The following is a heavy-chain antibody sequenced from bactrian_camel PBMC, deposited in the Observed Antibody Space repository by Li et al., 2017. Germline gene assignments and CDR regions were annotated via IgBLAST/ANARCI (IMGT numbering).Heavy chain of an antibody. CDR3: ATLSGGSCHS. CDR2: ISTDDRK. CDR1: GFTLSSAF. Sequence: QVQLVESGGELVQPGGSLRLSCAASGFTLSSAFVNWVRQAPEKGLDWVSSISTDDRKFYVQSVRGRFTISRDNAKNTVYLQMNSLQAEDTALYYCATLSGGSCHSWGQGTQVTVS. D-gene: IGHD6*01. V-gene: IGHV3S6*01. J-gene: IGHJ4*01.